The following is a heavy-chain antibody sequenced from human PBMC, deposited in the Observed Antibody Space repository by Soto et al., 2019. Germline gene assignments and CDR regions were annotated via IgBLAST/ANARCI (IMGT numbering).Heavy chain of an antibody. J-gene: IGHJ3*02. V-gene: IGHV1-3*01. CDR1: GYTFTDYA. D-gene: IGHD1-26*01. CDR3: ARDSGPATDAFDI. CDR2: INAGSGNT. Sequence: ASVKVSCKASGYTFTDYAIHWVRQAPGQRLEWLGWINAGSGNTRYSQKFQDRVTIARDTSATTAFMDLSSLTSEDTALYYCARDSGPATDAFDIWGQGTMVTVSS.